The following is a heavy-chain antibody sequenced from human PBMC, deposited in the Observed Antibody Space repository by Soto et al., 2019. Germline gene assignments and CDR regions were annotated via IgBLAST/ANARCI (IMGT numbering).Heavy chain of an antibody. CDR2: VHHSGSA. V-gene: IGHV4-30-4*01. D-gene: IGHD5-18*01. CDR3: ARRGNSSARPFDD. J-gene: IGHJ4*02. Sequence: QVQLQESGPGLVKPSETLSLTCTVSGDSISNGAYYWSWLRLAPGKVLEWIAYVHHSGSAFYNPTPKTRVTITTDSVKNPFSLMETSVTAADTAMYYCARRGNSSARPFDDWGQGTLVTVYS. CDR1: GDSISNGAYY.